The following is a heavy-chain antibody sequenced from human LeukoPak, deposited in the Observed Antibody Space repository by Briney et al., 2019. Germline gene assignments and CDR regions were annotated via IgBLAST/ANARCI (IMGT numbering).Heavy chain of an antibody. D-gene: IGHD4-17*01. CDR1: GGSFSGYY. J-gene: IGHJ4*02. V-gene: IGHV4-34*01. Sequence: SETLSLTCAVYGGSFSGYYWSWIRQPPGKGLEWIGEINHSGSTNYNPSLKSRVTISVDTSKNQFSLKLSSVTAADTAVYYCARASYGDYGYWGQGTLVTVFS. CDR2: INHSGST. CDR3: ARASYGDYGY.